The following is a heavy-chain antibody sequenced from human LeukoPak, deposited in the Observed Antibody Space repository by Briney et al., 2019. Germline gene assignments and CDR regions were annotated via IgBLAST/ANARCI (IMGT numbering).Heavy chain of an antibody. Sequence: SQTLSLTCAISGDSVSSNSAAWNWLRQSPSRGHEWLGRTYYRSKWYNDYAVSVKRRITINPDTSKNQFSLQLNSVTPEDTAVYYCARESSVGWCELFDYWGQGTLVTVSS. CDR1: GDSVSSNSAA. J-gene: IGHJ4*02. V-gene: IGHV6-1*01. CDR3: ARESSVGWCELFDY. D-gene: IGHD6-19*01. CDR2: TYYRSKWYN.